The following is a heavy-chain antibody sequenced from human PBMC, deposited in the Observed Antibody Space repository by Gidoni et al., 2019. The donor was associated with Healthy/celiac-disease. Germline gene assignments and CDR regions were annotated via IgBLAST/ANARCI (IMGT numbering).Heavy chain of an antibody. CDR3: TTDRIDWNSYYYYYGMDV. Sequence: EVQLVESGGGLVKPGGSLRLSCAASGLPFSNAWMSWVRQAPGKGLEWVGRIKSKTDGGTTDYAAPVKGRFTISRDDSKNTLYLQMNSLKTEDTAVYYCTTDRIDWNSYYYYYGMDVWGQGTTVTVSS. V-gene: IGHV3-15*01. CDR2: IKSKTDGGTT. J-gene: IGHJ6*02. CDR1: GLPFSNAW. D-gene: IGHD1-7*01.